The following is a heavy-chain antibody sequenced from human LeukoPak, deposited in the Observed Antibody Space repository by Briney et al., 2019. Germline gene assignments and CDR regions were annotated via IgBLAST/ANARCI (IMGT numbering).Heavy chain of an antibody. Sequence: ASVKVSCKASGYTFTGYYMHWVRQAPGQGLEWMGWINPNSGGTNYAQKFQGRVTMTRDTSIGAAYMELSRLRSDDTAVYYCAREQAVGDRHQKLFDYWGQGTLVTVSS. J-gene: IGHJ4*02. D-gene: IGHD3-10*01. V-gene: IGHV1-2*02. CDR1: GYTFTGYY. CDR2: INPNSGGT. CDR3: AREQAVGDRHQKLFDY.